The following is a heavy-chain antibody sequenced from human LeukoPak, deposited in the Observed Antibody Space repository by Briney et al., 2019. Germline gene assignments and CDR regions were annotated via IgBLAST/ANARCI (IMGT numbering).Heavy chain of an antibody. J-gene: IGHJ3*02. D-gene: IGHD5-18*01. CDR2: INHSGST. CDR3: ARGLYTAMVTGAFDI. Sequence: PSETLSLTCAVYGGSFSGYYWSWIRQPPGKGLEWIGEINHSGSTNYNPSLKSRVTISVDTSKNQFSLMLSSVTAADTAVYYCARGLYTAMVTGAFDIWGQGTMVTVS. V-gene: IGHV4-34*01. CDR1: GGSFSGYY.